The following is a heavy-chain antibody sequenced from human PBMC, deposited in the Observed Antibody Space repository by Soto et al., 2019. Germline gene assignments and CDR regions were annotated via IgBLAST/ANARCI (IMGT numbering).Heavy chain of an antibody. CDR1: GFTLNSYS. V-gene: IGHV3-48*02. CDR2: ISRTSSAI. D-gene: IGHD5-12*01. Sequence: PGGSLRLSCAASGFTLNSYSMNWVRQAPGKGLDWVSYISRTSSAIYYADSVKGRFTISRDNANNSLFLQMNSLRDEDTAVYYCARDGGYSGYDIDYWGQGTLVTVSS. CDR3: ARDGGYSGYDIDY. J-gene: IGHJ4*02.